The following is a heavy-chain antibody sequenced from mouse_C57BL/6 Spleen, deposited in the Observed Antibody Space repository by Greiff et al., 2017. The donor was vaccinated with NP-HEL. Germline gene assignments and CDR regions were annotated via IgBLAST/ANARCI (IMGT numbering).Heavy chain of an antibody. CDR3: SRSDYSNYALDY. V-gene: IGHV1-7*01. CDR2: INPSSGYT. Sequence: VQLQQSGAELAKPGASVKLSCKASGYTFTSYWMHWVKQRPGQGLEWIGYINPSSGYTKYNQKFKDKATLTADKSTSTAYMQLSSLTYDDSAVYYCSRSDYSNYALDYWGQGTTLTVSS. CDR1: GYTFTSYW. D-gene: IGHD2-5*01. J-gene: IGHJ2*01.